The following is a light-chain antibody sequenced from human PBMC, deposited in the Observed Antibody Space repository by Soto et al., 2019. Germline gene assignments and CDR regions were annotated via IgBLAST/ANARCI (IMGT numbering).Light chain of an antibody. CDR2: YDD. J-gene: IGLJ1*01. CDR3: AAWDDSLNAFV. V-gene: IGLV1-36*01. Sequence: QSVLTQPPSVSEAPTRRVTISCSGSSSNIGNNAVNWYQHLPGKAPKLLVYYDDLLPSGVSDRFSGSKSGTSASLAISGLQSEDEADYYCAAWDDSLNAFVFGTGTKVTVL. CDR1: SSNIGNNA.